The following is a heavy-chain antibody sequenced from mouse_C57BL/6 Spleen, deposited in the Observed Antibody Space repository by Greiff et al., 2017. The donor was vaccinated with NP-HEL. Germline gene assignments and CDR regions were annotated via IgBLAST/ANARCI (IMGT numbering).Heavy chain of an antibody. CDR2: IDPSDSET. V-gene: IGHV1-52*01. J-gene: IGHJ2*01. CDR1: GYTFTSYW. Sequence: VQLQQPGAELVRPGSSVKLSCKASGYTFTSYWMHWVKQRPIQGLEWIGNIDPSDSETHYNQKFKDKATLTVDKSSSTAYMQLSSLTSEDSAVYYCARLAYYSNLDYWGQGTTLTVSS. CDR3: ARLAYYSNLDY. D-gene: IGHD2-5*01.